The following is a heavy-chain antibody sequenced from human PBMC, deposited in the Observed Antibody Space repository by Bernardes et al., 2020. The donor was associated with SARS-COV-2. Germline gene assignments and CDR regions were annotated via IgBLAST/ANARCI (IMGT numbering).Heavy chain of an antibody. D-gene: IGHD3-3*01. CDR2: IYYSGST. CDR3: ARGIPQSITIFGVVIPGNWFDP. Sequence: SEPLSLTCTVSGGSISSGGYYWSWRLQHPGKGLEWIGYIYYSGSTYYNPSLKSRVTISVDTSKNQFSLKLSSVTAADTAVYYCARGIPQSITIFGVVIPGNWFDPWGQGTLVTVSS. J-gene: IGHJ5*02. CDR1: GGSISSGGYY. V-gene: IGHV4-31*03.